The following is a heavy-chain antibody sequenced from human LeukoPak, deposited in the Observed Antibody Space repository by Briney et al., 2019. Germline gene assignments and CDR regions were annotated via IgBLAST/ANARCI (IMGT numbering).Heavy chain of an antibody. J-gene: IGHJ6*03. D-gene: IGHD3-10*01. CDR1: GYTFTGYY. CDR3: ARDPQLFGSGSYGRYYYYYYYMDV. Sequence: PGASVKVSCKASGYTFTGYYMHWVRQAPGQGLEWMGWINPNSGGTKYAQKFQDRVTMTRDTSISTAYMELSRLRSDDTAVYYCARDPQLFGSGSYGRYYYYYYYMDVWGKGTTVTISS. CDR2: INPNSGGT. V-gene: IGHV1-2*02.